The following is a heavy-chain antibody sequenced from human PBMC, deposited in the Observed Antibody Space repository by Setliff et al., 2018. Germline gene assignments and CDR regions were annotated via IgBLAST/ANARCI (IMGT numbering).Heavy chain of an antibody. Sequence: PGGSLRLSCEASGFTFTYYSMSWVRQAPGKGLEWISYISSGSNSIYYADSVKGRFTISRDNSKNTLYLQMNSLRAEDTAVYYCAKDDAGYCSGGSCYAPFDYWGQGTLVTVSS. CDR2: ISSGSNSI. V-gene: IGHV3-11*01. D-gene: IGHD2-15*01. CDR1: GFTFTYYS. J-gene: IGHJ4*02. CDR3: AKDDAGYCSGGSCYAPFDY.